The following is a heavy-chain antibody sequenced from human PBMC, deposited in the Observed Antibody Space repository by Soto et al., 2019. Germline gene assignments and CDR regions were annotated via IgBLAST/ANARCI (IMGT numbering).Heavy chain of an antibody. V-gene: IGHV1-45*02. D-gene: IGHD3-22*01. CDR3: ASGRCDASGYFDY. Sequence: GASVKVSCKGSGNTFPYVYLHWVRQAPGQALEWMGWITPFNGNTKYAQKFQDRVTFTGDTSLNTAYMELSRLRSDATAMFYCASGRCDASGYFDYWGQGTLVTVSS. CDR2: ITPFNGNT. J-gene: IGHJ4*02. CDR1: GNTFPYVY.